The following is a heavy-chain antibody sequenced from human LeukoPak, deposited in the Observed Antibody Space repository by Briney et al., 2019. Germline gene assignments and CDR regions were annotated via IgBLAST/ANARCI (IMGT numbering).Heavy chain of an antibody. CDR3: ARGSGRYYYYYYMDV. Sequence: ASVTVSCKASGGTFISYAISWVRQAPGRGLEGMGGIIPIFGTANYAQKFQGRVTITTDESTSTAYMELGSLRPEDTGVYYCARGSGRYYYYYYMDVWGKGTTVTVSS. J-gene: IGHJ6*03. V-gene: IGHV1-69*05. CDR2: IIPIFGTA. CDR1: GGTFISYA. D-gene: IGHD2-15*01.